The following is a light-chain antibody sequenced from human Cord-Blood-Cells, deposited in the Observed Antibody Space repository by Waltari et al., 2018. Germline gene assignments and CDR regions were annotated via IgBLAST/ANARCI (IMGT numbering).Light chain of an antibody. CDR1: SSNIGSNY. Sequence: QSVLTQPPSASGTPGQRVTISCSGSSSNIGSNYVYWYQQLPGTAPNLLIYRNKQRPSGVPDRCSGSKSGTSASLAISGLRSEDDADYYCAAWDDSLSGWVFGGGTKLTVL. J-gene: IGLJ3*02. CDR2: RNK. V-gene: IGLV1-47*01. CDR3: AAWDDSLSGWV.